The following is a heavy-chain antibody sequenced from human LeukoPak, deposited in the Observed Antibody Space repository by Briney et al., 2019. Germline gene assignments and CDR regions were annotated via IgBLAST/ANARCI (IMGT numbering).Heavy chain of an antibody. Sequence: SETLSLTCTVSGGSISSSSYYWGWIRQPPGKGLEWIGSIYYSGSTYYNPSLKSRVTISVDTSKNQFSLKLSSVTAADTAVYYCARRSVIISSTTGPNNAFDIWGQGTMVTVSS. CDR2: IYYSGST. CDR3: ARRSVIISSTTGPNNAFDI. D-gene: IGHD3-10*01. CDR1: GGSISSSSYY. J-gene: IGHJ3*02. V-gene: IGHV4-39*01.